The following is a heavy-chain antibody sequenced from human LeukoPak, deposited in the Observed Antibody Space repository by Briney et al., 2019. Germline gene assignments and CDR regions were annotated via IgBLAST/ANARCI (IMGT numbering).Heavy chain of an antibody. CDR2: ISSSGYTT. Sequence: GGSLRLSCAASGFTFSDYYMSWIRQTPGKGLEWVSYISSSGYTTYHADSVKGRFTISRDNAKNTVFLQMNSLRVEDTAVYFCTRDHRNYMFDYWGQGILVTVSS. V-gene: IGHV3-11*04. J-gene: IGHJ4*02. D-gene: IGHD5-24*01. CDR3: TRDHRNYMFDY. CDR1: GFTFSDYY.